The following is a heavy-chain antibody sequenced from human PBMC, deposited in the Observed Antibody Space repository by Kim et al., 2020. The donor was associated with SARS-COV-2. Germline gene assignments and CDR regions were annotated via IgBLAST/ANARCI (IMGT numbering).Heavy chain of an antibody. CDR1: GFTFSTYA. CDR2: ISSSGDIT. CDR3: AKGGLGDAFDY. J-gene: IGHJ4*02. Sequence: GGSLRLSCAASGFTFSTYAMSWVRQAPGKGLEWVSAISSSGDITHYADSVKGRFTISRDNSKNTLYLQMNSLRAEDTAVYYCAKGGLGDAFDYWGQGTLVTVSS. D-gene: IGHD1-26*01. V-gene: IGHV3-23*01.